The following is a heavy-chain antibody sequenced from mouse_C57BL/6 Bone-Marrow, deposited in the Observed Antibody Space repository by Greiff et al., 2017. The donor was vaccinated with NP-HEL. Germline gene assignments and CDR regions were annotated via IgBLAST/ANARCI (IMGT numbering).Heavy chain of an antibody. D-gene: IGHD1-1*01. Sequence: QVQLQQPGAELVKPGASVKLSCKASGYTFTSYLMHWVKQRPGRGLEWIGRIDPNRGGTKYNEKFKSKATLTVDKPSSTAYMQLNSLTSEDSAVYYGARYYYGSSSFDYWGQGTTLTVSS. V-gene: IGHV1-72*01. CDR3: ARYYYGSSSFDY. CDR2: IDPNRGGT. CDR1: GYTFTSYL. J-gene: IGHJ2*01.